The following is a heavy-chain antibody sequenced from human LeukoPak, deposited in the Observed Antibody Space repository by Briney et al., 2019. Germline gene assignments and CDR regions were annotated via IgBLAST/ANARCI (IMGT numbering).Heavy chain of an antibody. D-gene: IGHD3-10*01. CDR2: ISYDGSTA. J-gene: IGHJ6*02. CDR1: GFSFDFYA. Sequence: GGSLRLSCAASGFSFDFYAMHWVRQAPGRGLEWMSLISYDGSTAYYPDSVQGRFTISRENSKNTVYLQMNSLRPEDTAVYCGARADYRYGSGSYDDYGIDVYGQGTTVTVSS. V-gene: IGHV3-30*04. CDR3: ARADYRYGSGSYDDYGIDV.